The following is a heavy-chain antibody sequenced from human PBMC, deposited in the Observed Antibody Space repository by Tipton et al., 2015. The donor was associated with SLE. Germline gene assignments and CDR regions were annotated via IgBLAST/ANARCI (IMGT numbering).Heavy chain of an antibody. D-gene: IGHD3-9*01. Sequence: SLRLSCAASGFTFSTYRMNWVRQAPGKGLEWVGIISYDGSRQYYADSVKGRFTISRDNSKNTLYLQMNSLRAEDTAVYYCARERLRRGYYDILTGYGDFDYWGQGTLVTVSS. V-gene: IGHV3-30-3*01. CDR1: GFTFSTYR. CDR3: ARERLRRGYYDILTGYGDFDY. CDR2: ISYDGSRQ. J-gene: IGHJ4*02.